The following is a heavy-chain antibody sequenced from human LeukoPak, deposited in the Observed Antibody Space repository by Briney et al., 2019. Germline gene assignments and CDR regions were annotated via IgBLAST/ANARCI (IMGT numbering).Heavy chain of an antibody. D-gene: IGHD6-19*01. CDR1: GYTFTSYG. CDR2: ISAYNGNT. V-gene: IGHV1-18*01. J-gene: IGHJ6*03. CDR3: ATGPYSSYYYYMDV. Sequence: GASVKVSCKASGYTFTSYGISWVRQAPGQGLDWMGWISAYNGNTNYAQKLQGRVTMTTDTSTSTAYMELRSLRSDDTAVYYCATGPYSSYYYYMDVWGKGTTVTVSS.